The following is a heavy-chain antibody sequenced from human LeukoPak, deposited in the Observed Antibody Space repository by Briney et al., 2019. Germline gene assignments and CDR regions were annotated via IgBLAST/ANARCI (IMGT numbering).Heavy chain of an antibody. CDR2: ISGSGGST. CDR1: GFAFSSYA. V-gene: IGHV3-23*01. CDR3: ARDLGDDSSGYKD. J-gene: IGHJ4*02. D-gene: IGHD3-22*01. Sequence: GGSLRLSCAASGFAFSSYAMSWVRQAPGKGLEWVSAISGSGGSTYYADSVKGRFTISRDNSKNTLYLQMNSLRAEDTAVYYCARDLGDDSSGYKDWGQGTLVTVSS.